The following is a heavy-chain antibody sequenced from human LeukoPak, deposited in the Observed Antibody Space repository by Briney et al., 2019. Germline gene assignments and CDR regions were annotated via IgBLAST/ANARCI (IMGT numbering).Heavy chain of an antibody. CDR1: GFTFSDYY. CDR2: ISSSGSTI. CDR3: ARRPAAMCNWFDP. D-gene: IGHD2-2*01. V-gene: IGHV3-11*01. Sequence: GGSLRLSCAASGFTFSDYYMSWIRQAPGKGLEWVSYISSSGSTIYYADSVKGRFTISRDNAKNSLYLQMNSLRAEDTAVYYCARRPAAMCNWFDPWGQGTLVTVSS. J-gene: IGHJ5*02.